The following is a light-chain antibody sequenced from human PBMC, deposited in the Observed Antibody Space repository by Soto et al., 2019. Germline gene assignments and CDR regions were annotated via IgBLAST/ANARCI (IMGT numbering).Light chain of an antibody. CDR2: DVS. CDR3: SAYTNSIALYV. V-gene: IGLV2-14*03. J-gene: IGLJ1*01. Sequence: QSALAQPASASGSPGQSITISCTETSSDVAEYKYVSWYQQHPGRAPKLIIYDVSNRPSGVSNRFSGSKAGSTASLTSSGLQAEDEANYSCSAYTNSIALYVFRAGTRPPS. CDR1: SSDVAEYKY.